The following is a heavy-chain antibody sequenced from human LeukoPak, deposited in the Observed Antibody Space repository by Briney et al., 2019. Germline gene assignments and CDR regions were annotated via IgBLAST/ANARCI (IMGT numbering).Heavy chain of an antibody. CDR2: IYSGGRT. D-gene: IGHD3-10*01. V-gene: IGHV3-53*01. CDR1: EFTVSSNY. Sequence: GGSLRLSCAASEFTVSSNYMNWVRQAPGKGLEWVSVIYSGGRTYYADSVKGRFTISRDNSKNTLYLQMNSLRAEDTAVYYCARGSSYYYYGMDVWGQGTTVTVSS. CDR3: ARGSSYYYYGMDV. J-gene: IGHJ6*02.